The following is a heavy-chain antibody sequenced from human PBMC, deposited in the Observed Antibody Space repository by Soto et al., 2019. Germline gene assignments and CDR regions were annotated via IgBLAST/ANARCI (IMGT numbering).Heavy chain of an antibody. CDR3: ARGKYSGSYYDWFDP. Sequence: PSETLSLTCTVSGGSISTYYWSWIRQPPGKGLEWIGYIYYSGTTNYNPSLKSRVTISVDTSKNQFSLKLSPVTAADTAVYYCARGKYSGSYYDWFDPWGQGTLVTVSS. D-gene: IGHD1-26*01. J-gene: IGHJ5*02. CDR1: GGSISTYY. V-gene: IGHV4-59*01. CDR2: IYYSGTT.